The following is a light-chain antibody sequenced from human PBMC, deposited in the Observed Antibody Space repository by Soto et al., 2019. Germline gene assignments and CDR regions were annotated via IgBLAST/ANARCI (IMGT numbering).Light chain of an antibody. V-gene: IGKV1-9*01. Sequence: DIQLTQSPSFLSASVGDRVTITCRASQGISTYLAWYQQKPGKAPKLLIYAASTLQSGVPLRFSGSASGTDFTLTISSLQPEDFATYYCLQDYNYPRTFGQGTKVDIK. CDR1: QGISTY. CDR3: LQDYNYPRT. J-gene: IGKJ1*01. CDR2: AAS.